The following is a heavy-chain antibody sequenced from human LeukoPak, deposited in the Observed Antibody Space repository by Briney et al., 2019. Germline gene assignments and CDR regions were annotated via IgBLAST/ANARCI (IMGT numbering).Heavy chain of an antibody. D-gene: IGHD2-21*02. CDR2: ISGSGGST. CDR1: GFTFSSYA. V-gene: IGHV3-23*01. CDR3: AIEHIVVVTAINDDAFDI. Sequence: GGFLRLSCAASGFTFSSYAMSWVRQAPGKGLEWVSAISGSGGSTYYADSVKGRFTISRDNSKNTLYLQMNSLRAEDTAVYYCAIEHIVVVTAINDDAFDIWGQGTMVTVSS. J-gene: IGHJ3*02.